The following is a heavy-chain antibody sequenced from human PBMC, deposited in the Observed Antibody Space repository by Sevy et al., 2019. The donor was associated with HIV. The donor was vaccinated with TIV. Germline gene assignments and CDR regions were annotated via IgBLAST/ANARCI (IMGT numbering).Heavy chain of an antibody. J-gene: IGHJ4*02. CDR2: IKQDGSEK. D-gene: IGHD3-3*01. V-gene: IGHV3-7*01. CDR1: GFIFNSYW. CDR3: ALDYS. Sequence: GGSLRLSCGASGFIFNSYWMTWVRQAPGKGLEWVATIKQDGSEKYSVDSVKGRFTISRDNVKNSVHLQMSGLRVEETAMYYCALDYSWGQGTQVTVSS.